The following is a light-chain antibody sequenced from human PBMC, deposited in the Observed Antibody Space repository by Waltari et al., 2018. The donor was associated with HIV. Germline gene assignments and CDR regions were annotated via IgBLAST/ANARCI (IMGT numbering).Light chain of an antibody. V-gene: IGLV2-8*01. Sequence: QSALTQPPSASGSPGQSVTISCTGTSSDVGRYNYVSWYEQHPGKAPKLMIYEVSKRPSGVPDRCAGSKSGNTASLTGSGLQAEDEADYYCSSYAGSNNYVFGTGTKVTVL. J-gene: IGLJ1*01. CDR3: SSYAGSNNYV. CDR2: EVS. CDR1: SSDVGRYNY.